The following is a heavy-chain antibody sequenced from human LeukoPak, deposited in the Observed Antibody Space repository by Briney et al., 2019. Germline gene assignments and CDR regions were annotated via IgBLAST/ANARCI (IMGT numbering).Heavy chain of an antibody. J-gene: IGHJ4*02. Sequence: GSLRLSCAASGFTFSSYSMNWVRQAPGKGLEWVSGISGSGDNTYYADSVKGRFTISRDNSKNTLYVQVNSLGTEDTAAYYCAKERDYGPADYWGQGTLVTVSS. CDR3: AKERDYGPADY. D-gene: IGHD4/OR15-4a*01. CDR2: ISGSGDNT. CDR1: GFTFSSYS. V-gene: IGHV3-23*01.